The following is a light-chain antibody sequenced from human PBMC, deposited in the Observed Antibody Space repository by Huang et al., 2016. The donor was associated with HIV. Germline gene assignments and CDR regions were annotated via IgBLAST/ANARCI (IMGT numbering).Light chain of an antibody. CDR1: QSISNY. V-gene: IGKV1-39*01. J-gene: IGKJ3*01. CDR2: AAS. CDR3: QQSYSIPASFT. Sequence: DIQMTQSPSSLSASVGDRVTISCRASQSISNYLNWYQHKPGKAPKLLIYAASSLQSWVPSRFSGSGSGTDFTLTISSLQPEDFASYYCQQSYSIPASFTFGPGTKVDIK.